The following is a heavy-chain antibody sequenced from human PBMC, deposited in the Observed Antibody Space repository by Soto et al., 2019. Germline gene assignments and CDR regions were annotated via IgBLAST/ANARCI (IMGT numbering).Heavy chain of an antibody. CDR2: IIPIFGTA. D-gene: IGHD6-6*01. CDR3: ARYSSSSHLYWFDP. J-gene: IGHJ5*02. CDR1: GGTFSSYA. Sequence: QVQLVQSGAEVKKPGSSVKFSCKASGGTFSSYAISWVRQAPGEGLEWMGGIIPIFGTANYAQKFQGRVTITADESTHTAYIDLSNLRSEDTAVYYCARYSSSSHLYWFDPRGQGTLVTVSS. V-gene: IGHV1-69*01.